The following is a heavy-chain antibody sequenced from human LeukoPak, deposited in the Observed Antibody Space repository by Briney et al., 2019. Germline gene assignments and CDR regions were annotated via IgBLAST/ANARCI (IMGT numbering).Heavy chain of an antibody. V-gene: IGHV3-48*02. Sequence: GGSLRLSCAASGFTFSSYSMDWVRQAPGKGLEWVSYISYSSSTIYYADSVKGRFTISRDNAKNSLYLQMNSLRDEDTAVYYCARDERAGSGWYFVYWGQGTLVTVSS. D-gene: IGHD6-19*01. CDR1: GFTFSSYS. CDR3: ARDERAGSGWYFVY. CDR2: ISYSSSTI. J-gene: IGHJ4*02.